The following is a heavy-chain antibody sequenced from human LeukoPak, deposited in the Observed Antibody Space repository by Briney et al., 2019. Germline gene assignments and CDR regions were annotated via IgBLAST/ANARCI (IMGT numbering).Heavy chain of an antibody. CDR3: ASDMALYYSGREV. CDR2: IYHSGST. V-gene: IGHV4-38-2*02. J-gene: IGHJ6*02. D-gene: IGHD5-24*01. CDR1: GYSISSGYY. Sequence: SETLSLTCTVSGYSISSGYYWGWIRQPPGKGLEWIGSIYHSGSTYYNPSLKSRVTISVDTSKNQFSLKLSSVTAADTAVYYCASDMALYYSGREVGGQGTTAPFPS.